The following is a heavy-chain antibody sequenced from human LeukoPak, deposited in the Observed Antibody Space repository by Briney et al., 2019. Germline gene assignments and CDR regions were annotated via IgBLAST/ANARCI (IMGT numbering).Heavy chain of an antibody. J-gene: IGHJ4*02. CDR1: GFTFSSYP. V-gene: IGHV3-21*01. CDR2: ISSSSSYI. D-gene: IGHD5-12*01. Sequence: RSGGSLRLSGAASGFTFSSYPMNWVRQAPGKGLEWVPSISSSSSYIYYADSVKGRFTISRDNAKNSLYLQMNSLRAEDTAVYYCARSPVGGYSGYDSPYYFDYWGQGTLVTVSS. CDR3: ARSPVGGYSGYDSPYYFDY.